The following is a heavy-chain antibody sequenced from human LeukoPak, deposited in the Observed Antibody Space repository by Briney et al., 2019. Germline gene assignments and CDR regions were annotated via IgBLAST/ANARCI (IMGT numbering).Heavy chain of an antibody. J-gene: IGHJ4*02. Sequence: EGSLRLSCAASGFTFDDYGMSWVRQAPGKGLEWVSAISGSGGSTYYADSVKGRFTISRDNSKNTLYLQMNSLRAEDTAVYYCAKDHEGFGVWGQGTPVTVSS. V-gene: IGHV3-23*01. CDR3: AKDHEGFGV. D-gene: IGHD3-3*01. CDR1: GFTFDDYG. CDR2: ISGSGGST.